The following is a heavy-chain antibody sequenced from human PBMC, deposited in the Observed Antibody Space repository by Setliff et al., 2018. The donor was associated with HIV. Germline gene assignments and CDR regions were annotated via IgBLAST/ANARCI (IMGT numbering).Heavy chain of an antibody. CDR1: GGSFSGYY. CDR2: INHSGST. D-gene: IGHD5-12*01. J-gene: IGHJ4*02. CDR3: ATDIVATLDY. V-gene: IGHV4-34*01. Sequence: PSETLSLTCAVYGGSFSGYYWSWIRQPPGKGLEWIGEINHSGSTNYNPSLKSRVTISVDTSKNQFSLKLSSVTAADTAVYYCATDIVATLDYWGQGTRVTVSS.